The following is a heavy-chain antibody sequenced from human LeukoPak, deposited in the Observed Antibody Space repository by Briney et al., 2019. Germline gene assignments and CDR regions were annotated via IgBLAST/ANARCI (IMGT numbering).Heavy chain of an antibody. CDR2: INPGDSDT. V-gene: IGHV5-51*01. CDR3: ARQPGAGWFDP. J-gene: IGHJ5*02. D-gene: IGHD3-10*01. CDR1: GYSFTSSW. Sequence: GESLKISCQASGYSFTSSWIGWARQMPGKGLEWMAIINPGDSDTRYSPTFQGQVTISADKSISTVYLQWGSLKASDTAMYYCARQPGAGWFDPWGQGTLVTVSS.